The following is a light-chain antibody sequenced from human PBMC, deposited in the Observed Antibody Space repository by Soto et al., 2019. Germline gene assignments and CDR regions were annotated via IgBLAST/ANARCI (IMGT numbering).Light chain of an antibody. V-gene: IGLV1-40*01. CDR3: QSYDISLGAWV. CDR2: GNT. J-gene: IGLJ3*02. CDR1: SSNIGARYD. Sequence: QSVLTQPPSVSGAPGQRVTISCTGSSSNIGARYDVHWYQDLPGTAPKLLISGNTNRPSGVPDRFSCSKSGTAASLAIPGLQAEDEADYYWQSYDISLGAWVFGGGTKVTVL.